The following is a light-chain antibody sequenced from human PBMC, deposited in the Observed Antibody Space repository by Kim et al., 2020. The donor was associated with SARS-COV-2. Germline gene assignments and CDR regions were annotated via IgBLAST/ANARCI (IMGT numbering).Light chain of an antibody. Sequence: QSALTQPASVSGSPGQSITISCTGTSSDVGGYNYVSWYQQHPGKAPKVMIYDVSKRPSGVSNRFSGSKSGNTASLTISGIQAEDEADYYCSSYTSSSTYVFGTGTKVTVL. V-gene: IGLV2-14*01. CDR1: SSDVGGYNY. CDR3: SSYTSSSTYV. CDR2: DVS. J-gene: IGLJ1*01.